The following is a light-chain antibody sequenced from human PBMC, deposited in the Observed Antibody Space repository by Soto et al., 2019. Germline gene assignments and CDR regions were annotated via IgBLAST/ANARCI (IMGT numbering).Light chain of an antibody. V-gene: IGKV1-5*03. CDR2: KAS. Sequence: DIQMTQFPSTLSASVGDRVTITCRASQSISTWLAWYQQKPGKAPKLLIYKASSLESGVTSRFSGSGSGTEFTLTISSLQPDDFASYYCQQYNNSFGQGTKVEI. CDR1: QSISTW. J-gene: IGKJ1*01. CDR3: QQYNNS.